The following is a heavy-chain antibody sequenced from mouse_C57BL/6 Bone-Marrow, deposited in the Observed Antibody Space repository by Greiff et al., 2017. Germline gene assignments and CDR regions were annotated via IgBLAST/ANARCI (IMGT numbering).Heavy chain of an antibody. V-gene: IGHV1-81*01. J-gene: IGHJ4*01. CDR3: ARGGAYAM. Sequence: QVQLQQSAASLSRPPASVQLCTQPYSYPSTSYGVSLVKQRTGQGLEWIGEIYPRSGNTYYNEKFKGKATLTADKSSSTAYMELRSLTSEDSAVXFCARGGAYAM. CDR1: SYPSTSYG. CDR2: IYPRSGNT.